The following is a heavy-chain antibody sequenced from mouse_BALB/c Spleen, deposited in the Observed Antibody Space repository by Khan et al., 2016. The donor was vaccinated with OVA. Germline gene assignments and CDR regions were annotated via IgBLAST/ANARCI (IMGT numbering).Heavy chain of an antibody. Sequence: EVELVESGGGLVQPGGSRKLSCAASGFTFSDYGMAWVRQAPGKGPEWVAFISDLAYTIYYADTVTGRFTISRENAKNTLYLEMSSLRAGDTAIYYCARGGGTAPVAYWGLGTLVTVSA. CDR3: ARGGGTAPVAY. J-gene: IGHJ3*01. CDR1: GFTFSDYG. CDR2: ISDLAYTI. D-gene: IGHD1-2*01. V-gene: IGHV5-15*02.